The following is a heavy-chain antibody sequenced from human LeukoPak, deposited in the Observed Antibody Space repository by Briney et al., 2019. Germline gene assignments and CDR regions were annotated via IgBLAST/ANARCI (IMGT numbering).Heavy chain of an antibody. J-gene: IGHJ6*03. D-gene: IGHD3-3*01. CDR3: AREAYYDFWSGSLARYYYMDV. CDR2: INYSGST. CDR1: GGSISSHY. Sequence: SETLSLTCTVSGGSISSHYWSWIRQAPGKGLEWIGHINYSGSTNYNPSLKSRLTISVDMSKNQFSLKLSSVTAADTAIYYCAREAYYDFWSGSLARYYYMDVWGKGTTVTISS. V-gene: IGHV4-59*11.